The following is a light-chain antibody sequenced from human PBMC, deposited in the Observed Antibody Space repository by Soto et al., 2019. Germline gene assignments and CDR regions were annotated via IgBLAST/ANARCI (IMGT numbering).Light chain of an antibody. CDR2: SAS. J-gene: IGKJ4*01. Sequence: EVVMTQSPATLSASPGERAALSCRASQSVNTNVAWYQKKPGQPPRLLVYSASTRATGIPARFSGSESDTEFNLNITILESEDFAVYYCHQYNSWALPFGGGTNVEFK. CDR3: HQYNSWALP. CDR1: QSVNTN. V-gene: IGKV3-15*01.